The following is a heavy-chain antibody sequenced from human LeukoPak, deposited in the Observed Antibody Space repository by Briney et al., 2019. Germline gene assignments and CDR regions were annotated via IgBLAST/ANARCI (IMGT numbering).Heavy chain of an antibody. CDR2: ISAYNGNT. CDR3: ARDRDCSSTSCYYRWFDP. V-gene: IGHV1-18*01. Sequence: ASVKVSCKASGYTFTSYGISWVRQASGQGLEWMGWISAYNGNTNYAQKLQGRVTMTTDTSTSTAYMELRSLRSDGTAVYYCARDRDCSSTSCYYRWFDPWGQGTLVTVSS. D-gene: IGHD2-2*01. CDR1: GYTFTSYG. J-gene: IGHJ5*02.